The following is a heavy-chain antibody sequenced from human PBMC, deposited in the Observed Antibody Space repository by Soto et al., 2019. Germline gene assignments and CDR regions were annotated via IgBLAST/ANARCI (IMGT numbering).Heavy chain of an antibody. Sequence: EVQLVESGGGLIQPGGSLRLSCAVSGFTVSNNYMSWVRQAPGKGLEGVSVIYSGGYTAYGDSVKGRFTISRDNSKTTLYPQKNRGRAADAAVYYCAARGGGGGYWGQGTLVTVSS. D-gene: IGHD3-16*01. CDR1: GFTVSNNY. CDR3: AARGGGGGY. V-gene: IGHV3-53*01. CDR2: IYSGGYT. J-gene: IGHJ4*02.